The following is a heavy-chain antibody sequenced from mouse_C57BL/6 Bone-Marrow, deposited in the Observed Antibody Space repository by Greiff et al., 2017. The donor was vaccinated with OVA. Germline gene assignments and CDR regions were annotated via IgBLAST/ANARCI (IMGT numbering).Heavy chain of an antibody. CDR1: GYTFTSYW. J-gene: IGHJ4*01. CDR2: INPSNGGT. V-gene: IGHV1-53*01. CDR3: ARRGYGSSYDDAMDY. D-gene: IGHD1-1*01. Sequence: QVQLKQPGTELVKPGASVKLSCKASGYTFTSYWMHWVKQRPGQGLEWIGNINPSNGGTNYNEKFKSKATLTVDKSSSTAYMQLSSLTSEDSAVYYCARRGYGSSYDDAMDYWGQGTSVTVSS.